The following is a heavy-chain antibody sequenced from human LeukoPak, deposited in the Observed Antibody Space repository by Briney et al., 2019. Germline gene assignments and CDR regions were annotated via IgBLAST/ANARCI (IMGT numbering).Heavy chain of an antibody. CDR3: VKGRWGTAMPKAVFDY. D-gene: IGHD5-18*01. CDR2: LTGSGAST. Sequence: GESLRLSCAASGFIFGTYSMTWVRQAPGRGLEWVSALTGSGASTYYAGSVKGRFTISRDNSKNTLSLQMNSLRAEDTAVYYCVKGRWGTAMPKAVFDYWGQGTLVTVSS. CDR1: GFIFGTYS. V-gene: IGHV3-23*01. J-gene: IGHJ4*02.